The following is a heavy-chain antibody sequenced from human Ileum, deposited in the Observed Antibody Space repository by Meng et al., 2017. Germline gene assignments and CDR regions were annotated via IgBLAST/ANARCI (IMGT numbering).Heavy chain of an antibody. J-gene: IGHJ4*02. CDR2: VWYDGNPK. Sequence: QVQLVESGGGVVQPGRSLILSCAASGFTFSSYGMHWVRQAPGKGLEWVAVVWYDGNPKYYADSVKGRFTISRDNSKNMLYLEMNSLRAEDTAVYYCATTKGDYAWENWGQGTLVTVSS. CDR3: ATTKGDYAWEN. D-gene: IGHD3-16*01. V-gene: IGHV3-33*01. CDR1: GFTFSSYG.